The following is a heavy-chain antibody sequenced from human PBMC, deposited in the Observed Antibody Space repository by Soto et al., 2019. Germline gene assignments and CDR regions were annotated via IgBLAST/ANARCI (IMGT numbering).Heavy chain of an antibody. CDR1: GFTFDDYA. CDR2: ISWNSGSI. V-gene: IGHV3-9*01. J-gene: IGHJ5*02. Sequence: EVQLVESGGGLVQPGRSLRLSCAASGFTFDDYAMHWVRQAPGKGLEWVSGISWNSGSIGYADSVKGRFTISRDNAKNSLYLQMNSLRAEDTALYYCAKAAGIAAAGTGNWFDPWGQGTLVTVSS. CDR3: AKAAGIAAAGTGNWFDP. D-gene: IGHD6-13*01.